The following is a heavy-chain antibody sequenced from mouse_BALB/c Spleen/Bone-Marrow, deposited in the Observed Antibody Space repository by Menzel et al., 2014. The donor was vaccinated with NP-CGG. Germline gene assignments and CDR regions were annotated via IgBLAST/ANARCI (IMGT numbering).Heavy chain of an antibody. V-gene: IGHV1-14*01. Sequence: EVQLQQSGPELVKPGASVKMSCKASGYTLTSYVMHWVKQKPGQGLEWIGYIHPYNDDSKYNEKFEGKATLTSDKSSSTAYMELSSLTSEASAVYYCARWGRYDWYFDVWGAGTTVTVSS. CDR1: GYTLTSYV. CDR2: IHPYNDDS. CDR3: ARWGRYDWYFDV. D-gene: IGHD2-14*01. J-gene: IGHJ1*01.